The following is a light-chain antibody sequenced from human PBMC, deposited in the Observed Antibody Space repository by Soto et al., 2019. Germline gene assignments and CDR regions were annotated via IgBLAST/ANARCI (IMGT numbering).Light chain of an antibody. J-gene: IGKJ1*01. CDR3: KQYNNWPPWT. CDR2: DAS. Sequence: ILMTQSPATLSVSPGERATLSCRASQSVSNNLAWYQQKPGQAPRLLIYDASTRATGIPARFSGSGSGTEFTLTISGLQSEEFAVYYCKQYNNWPPWTFGQGTKVEIK. V-gene: IGKV3-15*01. CDR1: QSVSNN.